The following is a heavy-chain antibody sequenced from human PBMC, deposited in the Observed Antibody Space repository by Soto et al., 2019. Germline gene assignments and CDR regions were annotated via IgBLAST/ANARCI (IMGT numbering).Heavy chain of an antibody. CDR1: GGSISSGDYS. CDR3: ARPRGITGPTGGYGMDA. CDR2: IDFGGST. D-gene: IGHD1-20*01. Sequence: PSETLSLTCAVPGGSISSGDYSWNWIRQPPGKGLEWIGYIDFGGSTYYNPSLHSRGTMSVERSRNQFSPQLRSVNAADTAVYYCARPRGITGPTGGYGMDAWGKGPTVTVSS. V-gene: IGHV4-30-2*01. J-gene: IGHJ6*04.